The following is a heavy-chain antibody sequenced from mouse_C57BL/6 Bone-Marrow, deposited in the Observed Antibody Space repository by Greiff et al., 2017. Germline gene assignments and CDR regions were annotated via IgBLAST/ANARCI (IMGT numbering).Heavy chain of an antibody. V-gene: IGHV1-15*01. J-gene: IGHJ1*03. Sequence: QVQLQQSGAELVRPGASVTLSCKASGYTFTDYEMHWVKQTPVHGLEWIGAIDPETGGTAYNQKFKGKAILTADKSSSTAYMELRSLTSEDSAVYYCTTDGSSAWYCDVWGTGTTVTVSS. CDR3: TTDGSSAWYCDV. CDR2: IDPETGGT. CDR1: GYTFTDYE. D-gene: IGHD1-1*01.